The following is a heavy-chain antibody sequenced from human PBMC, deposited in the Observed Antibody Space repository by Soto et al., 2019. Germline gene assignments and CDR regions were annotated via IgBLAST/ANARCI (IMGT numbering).Heavy chain of an antibody. CDR2: ITSDGSRT. J-gene: IGHJ4*02. CDR1: GITFSSHW. V-gene: IGHV3-74*01. CDR3: ATEKRDYYDSSGYYYVGLDY. D-gene: IGHD3-22*01. Sequence: PGGSLRLSCAASGITFSSHWRHRVRQAPGKGLVWVSRITSDGSRTSYADSVKGRFTISRDNAKYTLYLQMNSLRAEDTAVYYCATEKRDYYDSSGYYYVGLDYWGQGT.